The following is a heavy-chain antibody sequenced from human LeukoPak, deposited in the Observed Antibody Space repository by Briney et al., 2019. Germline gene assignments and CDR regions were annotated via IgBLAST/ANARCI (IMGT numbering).Heavy chain of an antibody. CDR3: ARGRGIAAAGTPAPRVEYFQH. CDR2: IYTSGST. Sequence: SETLSLTCTVSGGSISSYYWSWIRQPAGKGLEWTGRIYTSGSTNYNPSLKSRVTISVDTSKNQFSLKLSSVTAADTAVYYCARGRGIAAAGTPAPRVEYFQHWGQGTLVTVSS. CDR1: GGSISSYY. J-gene: IGHJ1*01. V-gene: IGHV4-4*07. D-gene: IGHD6-13*01.